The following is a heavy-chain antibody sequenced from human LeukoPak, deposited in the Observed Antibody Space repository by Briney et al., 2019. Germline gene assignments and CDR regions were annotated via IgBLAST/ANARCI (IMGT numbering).Heavy chain of an antibody. J-gene: IGHJ5*02. V-gene: IGHV1-2*02. CDR2: INPDTGDT. D-gene: IGHD3-3*01. Sequence: ASVKVSCKTSAYFFTGYYLHWGRQAPGQGLEWMGWINPDTGDTHYIERFEGRISMTRDTSITTAYLELNSLRSDDTAVYYCAKEASSISTRGWFDPWGQGTLVTVSS. CDR3: AKEASSISTRGWFDP. CDR1: AYFFTGYY.